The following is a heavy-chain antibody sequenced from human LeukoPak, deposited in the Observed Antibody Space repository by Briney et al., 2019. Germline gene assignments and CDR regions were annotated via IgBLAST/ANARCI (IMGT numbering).Heavy chain of an antibody. V-gene: IGHV3-23*01. D-gene: IGHD3-3*01. J-gene: IGHJ3*02. CDR1: GFTFSSYA. CDR3: ARGYYDFWSGLLDAFDI. Sequence: QPGGSLRLSCAASGFTFSSYAMSWVRQAPGKGLEWVSAISGSGGSTYYADSVKGRFTISRDNSKNTLYLQMNSLRAEDTAVYYCARGYYDFWSGLLDAFDIWGQGTMVTVSS. CDR2: ISGSGGST.